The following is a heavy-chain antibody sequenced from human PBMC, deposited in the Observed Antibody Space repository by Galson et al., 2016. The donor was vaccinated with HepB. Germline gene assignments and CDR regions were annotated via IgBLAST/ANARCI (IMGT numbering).Heavy chain of an antibody. CDR1: GYRFANYW. CDR2: VYPGNSEI. Sequence: QSGADVTKPGESLKISCKGSGYRFANYWIGWVRQMPGKGLESMGVVYPGNSEIRYSPSFQGQVTISADKSITTVYLQWNSLKASGSAIYYCARHECRGSDCFSAYDCWGQGTVVTVSS. V-gene: IGHV5-51*01. D-gene: IGHD2-21*02. CDR3: ARHECRGSDCFSAYDC. J-gene: IGHJ3*01.